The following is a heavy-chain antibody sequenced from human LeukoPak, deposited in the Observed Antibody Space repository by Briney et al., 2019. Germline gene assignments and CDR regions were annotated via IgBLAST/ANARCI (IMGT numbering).Heavy chain of an antibody. D-gene: IGHD3-22*01. CDR1: GFTFSSYW. CDR3: AKGYYDSSGFDY. J-gene: IGHJ4*02. Sequence: GVSLRLSCAASGFTFSSYWMSWVRQAPGKGLEWVANIKQDGSNKYYADSVKGRFTISRDNSKNTLYLQMNSLRAEDTAVYYCAKGYYDSSGFDYWGQGTLVTVSS. CDR2: IKQDGSNK. V-gene: IGHV3-7*01.